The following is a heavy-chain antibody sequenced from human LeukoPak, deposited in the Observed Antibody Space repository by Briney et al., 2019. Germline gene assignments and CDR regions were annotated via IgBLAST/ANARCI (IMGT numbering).Heavy chain of an antibody. CDR2: ISWKSAAI. D-gene: IGHD6-19*01. J-gene: IGHJ5*02. Sequence: GGSLRLSCAASGFRFDNYAMHWVRQVPGKGLQWVASISWKSAAIAYADSVKGRFTISRDNAKNTLFLQMDSLRSGDTAFYYCAKSIAVALLSSLDAWGQGTLVTVSS. V-gene: IGHV3-9*01. CDR3: AKSIAVALLSSLDA. CDR1: GFRFDNYA.